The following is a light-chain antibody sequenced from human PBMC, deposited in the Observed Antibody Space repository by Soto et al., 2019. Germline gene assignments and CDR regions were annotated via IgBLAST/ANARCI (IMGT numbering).Light chain of an antibody. J-gene: IGLJ1*01. V-gene: IGLV2-23*03. Sequence: QSALTQPASVSGSPGQSITISCTGSSSDIGSYKFVSWYQQHPGKAPTLIIYEGSERPSGVSDRFSGSKSGNTASLTISGXQAEDDADYFCCSYAGGSNVFGAGTKV. CDR1: SSDIGSYKF. CDR3: CSYAGGSNV. CDR2: EGS.